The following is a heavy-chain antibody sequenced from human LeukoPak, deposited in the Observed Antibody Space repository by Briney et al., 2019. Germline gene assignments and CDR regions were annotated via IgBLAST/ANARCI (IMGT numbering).Heavy chain of an antibody. J-gene: IGHJ4*02. CDR3: AKHDSSSYY. V-gene: IGHV3-30*02. CDR2: IRSDGSDK. CDR1: GFIFSSYG. D-gene: IGHD3-22*01. Sequence: GGSLRLSCAASGFIFSSYGMHWVREAPGNGLEWVAFIRSDGSDKYYAGSVKGRFTISRDNSKNTLYLQMNSLRAEDTAVYYCAKHDSSSYYWGQGTLVTVSS.